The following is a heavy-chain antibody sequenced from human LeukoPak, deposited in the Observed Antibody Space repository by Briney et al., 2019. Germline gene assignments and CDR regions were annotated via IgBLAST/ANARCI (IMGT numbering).Heavy chain of an antibody. CDR2: IIPIFGTA. CDR1: GGTFSSYA. Sequence: ASVKVSCKASGGTFSSYAISWVRQAPGQGLEWMGGIIPIFGTANYAQKFQGRVTITADESTSTAYMELSSLRSGDTAVYYCARGTVSEAVGHYWGQGTLVTVSS. CDR3: ARGTVSEAVGHY. D-gene: IGHD6-19*01. J-gene: IGHJ4*02. V-gene: IGHV1-69*01.